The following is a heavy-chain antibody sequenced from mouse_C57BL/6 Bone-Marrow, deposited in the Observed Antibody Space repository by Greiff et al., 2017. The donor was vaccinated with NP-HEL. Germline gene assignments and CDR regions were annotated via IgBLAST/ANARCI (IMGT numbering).Heavy chain of an antibody. CDR2: ISDGGSYT. Sequence: EVKVVESGGGLVKPGGSLKLSCAASGFTFSSYAMSWVRQTPEKRLEWVATISDGGSYTYYPDNVKGRFTISRDNAKNNLYLQMSHLKSEDTAMYYCARDALYYYGSSSAWFAYWGQGTLVTVSA. CDR1: GFTFSSYA. V-gene: IGHV5-4*01. D-gene: IGHD1-1*01. CDR3: ARDALYYYGSSSAWFAY. J-gene: IGHJ3*01.